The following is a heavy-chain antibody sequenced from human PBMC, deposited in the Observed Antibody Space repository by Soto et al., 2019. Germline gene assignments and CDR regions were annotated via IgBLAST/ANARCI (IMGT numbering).Heavy chain of an antibody. Sequence: VKVSCKASGGTFSSYAISWVRQAPGQGLEWMGGIIPIFGTANYAQKFQGRVTITADESTSTAYMELSSLRSEDTVVYYCARDQTASCSGGSCYYGMDVWGQGTTVTVSS. V-gene: IGHV1-69*13. CDR3: ARDQTASCSGGSCYYGMDV. D-gene: IGHD2-15*01. J-gene: IGHJ6*02. CDR1: GGTFSSYA. CDR2: IIPIFGTA.